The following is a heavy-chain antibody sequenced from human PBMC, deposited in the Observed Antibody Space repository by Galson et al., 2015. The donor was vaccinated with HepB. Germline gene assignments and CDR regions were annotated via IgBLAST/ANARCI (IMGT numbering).Heavy chain of an antibody. CDR2: IIPILGIA. J-gene: IGHJ4*02. CDR1: GGTFSGYT. V-gene: IGHV1-69*04. D-gene: IGHD6-19*01. Sequence: SVKVSCKASGGTFSGYTISWVRQAPGQGLEWMGRIIPILGIANYAQKFQGRVTITADKSTSTAYMELSSLRSEDTAVYYCARDGYSSGWPSLYYFDYWGQGTLVTVSS. CDR3: ARDGYSSGWPSLYYFDY.